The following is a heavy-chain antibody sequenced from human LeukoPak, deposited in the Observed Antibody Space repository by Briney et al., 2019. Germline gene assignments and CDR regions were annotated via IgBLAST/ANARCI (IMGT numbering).Heavy chain of an antibody. V-gene: IGHV3-23*01. Sequence: GGSLRLSCAASGFTFSNYAMSWVRQAPGKGLEWVSDIGGSRGNTYYADSVRGRFTISKDSSRNTLYLQMNSLGAGDTAIYYCANDRDHYGDPDAFDIWGQGTMVTVSS. J-gene: IGHJ3*02. CDR2: IGGSRGNT. D-gene: IGHD4-17*01. CDR1: GFTFSNYA. CDR3: ANDRDHYGDPDAFDI.